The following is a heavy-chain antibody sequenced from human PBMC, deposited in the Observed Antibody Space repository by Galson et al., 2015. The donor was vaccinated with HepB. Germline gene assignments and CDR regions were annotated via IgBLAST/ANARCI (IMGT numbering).Heavy chain of an antibody. V-gene: IGHV3-30*04. J-gene: IGHJ6*02. D-gene: IGHD6-19*01. CDR3: ARVGMRYSSGWVGDYYYGMDV. CDR2: RSYDGSNK. Sequence: SLRLSCAASGFTFSSYAMHWVRQAPGKGLEWVAVRSYDGSNKYYADSVKGRFTISRDNSKNTLYLQMNSLRAEDTAVYYCARVGMRYSSGWVGDYYYGMDVWGQGTTVTVSS. CDR1: GFTFSSYA.